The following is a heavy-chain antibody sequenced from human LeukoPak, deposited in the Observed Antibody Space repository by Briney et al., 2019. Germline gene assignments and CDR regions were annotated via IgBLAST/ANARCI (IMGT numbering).Heavy chain of an antibody. V-gene: IGHV4-4*07. CDR3: ARHTGVAGYYYYGMDV. J-gene: IGHJ6*02. D-gene: IGHD6-19*01. Sequence: PSETLSLTCTVSGGSISSYYWSWIRQPAGKGLEWIGRIYTSGSTNYNPSLKSRVTMSVDTSKNQFSLKLSSVTAADTAVYYCARHTGVAGYYYYGMDVWGQGTTVTVSS. CDR2: IYTSGST. CDR1: GGSISSYY.